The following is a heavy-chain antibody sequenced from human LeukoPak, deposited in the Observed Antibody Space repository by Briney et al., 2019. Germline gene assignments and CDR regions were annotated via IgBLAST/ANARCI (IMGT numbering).Heavy chain of an antibody. V-gene: IGHV3-48*01. Sequence: GGSLRLSCAASGFAFNTYSMNWVRQAPRKGLEWVSYIKSTGDTIFYADSVKGRFTISRDNAKSSLYLQMSSLRAEDTAVYYCARDSLSGFFDYWGQGTLVTVSS. CDR2: IKSTGDTI. J-gene: IGHJ4*02. CDR1: GFAFNTYS. CDR3: ARDSLSGFFDY. D-gene: IGHD3-22*01.